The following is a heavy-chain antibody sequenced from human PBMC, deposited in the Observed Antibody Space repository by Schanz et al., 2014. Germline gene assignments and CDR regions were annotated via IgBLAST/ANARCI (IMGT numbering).Heavy chain of an antibody. CDR2: IWYDGSNK. V-gene: IGHV3-30*02. CDR3: ARLATSKSRLGDAVDI. Sequence: QVQLVESGGGVVQPGGSLRLSCAASGFTFSTYGMLWVRQAPGKGLEWVAVIWYDGSNKDYADSVQGRFTLSKDFSKDTLYLQLTSLRPEDTAVYYCARLATSKSRLGDAVDIWGQGTMVTVSS. J-gene: IGHJ3*02. D-gene: IGHD6-6*01. CDR1: GFTFSTYG.